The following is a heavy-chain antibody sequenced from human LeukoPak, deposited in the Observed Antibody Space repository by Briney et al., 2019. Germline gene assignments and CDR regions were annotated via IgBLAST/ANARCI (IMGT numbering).Heavy chain of an antibody. CDR2: MNQDGSAK. CDR1: VFTFTDSW. Sequence: GGSLRLSCAASVFTFTDSWMSWVRHAPGKGLEWVANMNQDGSAKGYVDSVKGRFTISRDNARNSLYLQMSSLRPEDTAVYYCATYTHWVAGDVWGQGTTVTVSS. D-gene: IGHD3-16*01. V-gene: IGHV3-7*01. CDR3: ATYTHWVAGDV. J-gene: IGHJ6*02.